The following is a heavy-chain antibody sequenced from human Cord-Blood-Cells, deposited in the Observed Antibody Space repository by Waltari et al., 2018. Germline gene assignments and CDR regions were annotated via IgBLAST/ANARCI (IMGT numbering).Heavy chain of an antibody. CDR1: GFTFTSSA. CDR3: AAYYYDSSGYYDWQYYFDY. CDR2: IVVGSGNT. J-gene: IGHJ4*02. D-gene: IGHD3-22*01. V-gene: IGHV1-58*01. Sequence: QMQLVQSGPEVKKPGTSVKVSCKASGFTFTSSAVQWVRQARGQRLEWIGWIVVGSGNTNYAQKFQERVTITRDMSTSTAYRELSSLRSEDTAVYYCAAYYYDSSGYYDWQYYFDYWGQGTLVTVSS.